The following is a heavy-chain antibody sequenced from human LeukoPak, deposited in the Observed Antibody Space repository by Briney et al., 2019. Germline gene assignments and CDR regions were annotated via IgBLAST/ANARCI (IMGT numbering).Heavy chain of an antibody. J-gene: IGHJ4*02. CDR3: ARDRAVVVAATDY. CDR1: GYTFTTYG. D-gene: IGHD2-15*01. CDR2: ISPYNGNT. Sequence: ASVKVSCKVSGYTFTTYGISWVRQAPGQGLEWMGWISPYNGNTNYAQKLQGRVTMTTDTSTSTAYMELRSLRSDDTAVYYCARDRAVVVAATDYWGQGTLVTVSS. V-gene: IGHV1-18*01.